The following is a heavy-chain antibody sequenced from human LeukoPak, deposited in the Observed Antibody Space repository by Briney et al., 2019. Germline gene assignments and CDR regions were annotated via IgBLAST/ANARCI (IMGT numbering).Heavy chain of an antibody. Sequence: PSETLSLTCAVYGESFSGYYWSWIRQPPGKGLEWIGEINHSGSTNYNPSLKSRVTISVDTSKNQFSLKLSSVTAADTAVYYCARGQGYCSGGSCYLVYWGQGTLVTVSS. CDR2: INHSGST. CDR3: ARGQGYCSGGSCYLVY. CDR1: GESFSGYY. D-gene: IGHD2-15*01. V-gene: IGHV4-34*01. J-gene: IGHJ4*02.